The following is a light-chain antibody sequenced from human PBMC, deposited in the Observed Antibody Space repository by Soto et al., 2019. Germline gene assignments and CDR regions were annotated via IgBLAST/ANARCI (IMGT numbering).Light chain of an antibody. V-gene: IGLV1-40*01. Sequence: SGAPGQRVTISCTGSSSNIGAGYDVHWYQQLPGTAPKLLIFRNNNRPSGVPDRFSGSKSGTSASLAITGLQAEDEADYYCQSYDSSLSAYVFATGTKVTVL. CDR2: RNN. CDR1: SSNIGAGYD. J-gene: IGLJ1*01. CDR3: QSYDSSLSAYV.